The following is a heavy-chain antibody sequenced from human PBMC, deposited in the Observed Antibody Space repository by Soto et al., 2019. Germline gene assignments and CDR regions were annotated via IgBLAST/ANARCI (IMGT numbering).Heavy chain of an antibody. CDR3: AKAGDTNYYDSSGYNPYYYYGMDV. J-gene: IGHJ6*02. Sequence: GXLRLSCATSGFXFSSYAMVWVRQAPGKGLEWVSAISGSGGSTYYADSVKGRFTIYRDNSKNTLYLQMNSLTAEDKAVYYCAKAGDTNYYDSSGYNPYYYYGMDVWGQGTTVTVSS. D-gene: IGHD3-22*01. CDR2: ISGSGGST. CDR1: GFXFSSYA. V-gene: IGHV3-23*01.